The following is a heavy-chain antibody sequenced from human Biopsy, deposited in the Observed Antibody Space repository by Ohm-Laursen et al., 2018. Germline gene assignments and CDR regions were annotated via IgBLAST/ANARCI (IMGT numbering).Heavy chain of an antibody. Sequence: ASVKASCKASGYTFNAYYIHWMRQAPGQGLEWMGWINPATGETRYAQRFQGRATMTRDTSVTTAYMQLSSLTSDDTALYYCAKPSGGVSTIGFDPWGQGTQVIVSS. CDR1: GYTFNAYY. J-gene: IGHJ5*02. CDR3: AKPSGGVSTIGFDP. V-gene: IGHV1-2*02. D-gene: IGHD3-16*01. CDR2: INPATGET.